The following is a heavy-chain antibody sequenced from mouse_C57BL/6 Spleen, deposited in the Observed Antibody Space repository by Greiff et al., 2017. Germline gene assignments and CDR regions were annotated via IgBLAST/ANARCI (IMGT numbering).Heavy chain of an antibody. CDR3: ARDGSDGYYDY. V-gene: IGHV5-4*01. CDR2: ISDGGSYT. Sequence: EVQRVESGGGLVKPGGSLKLSCAASGFTFSSYAMSWVRQTPGKRLEWVATISDGGSYTYYPDNVKGRFTISRDNAKNNLYLQMSHLKSEDTAMYYCARDGSDGYYDYWGQGTTLTVSS. CDR1: GFTFSSYA. J-gene: IGHJ2*01. D-gene: IGHD2-3*01.